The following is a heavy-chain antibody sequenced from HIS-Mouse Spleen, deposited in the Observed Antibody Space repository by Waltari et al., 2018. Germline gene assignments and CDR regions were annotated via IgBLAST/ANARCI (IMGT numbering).Heavy chain of an antibody. CDR1: GGSISSSSYY. Sequence: QLQLQESGPGLVKPSETLSLTCTVPGGSISSSSYYWGWLRQPPGKGLEWIGSIYYSGSTYYNPSLKSRVTISVDTSKNQLSLKLSSVTAADTAVYYCAREIPYSSSWYDWYFDLWGRGTLVTVSS. D-gene: IGHD6-13*01. CDR3: AREIPYSSSWYDWYFDL. V-gene: IGHV4-39*07. CDR2: IYYSGST. J-gene: IGHJ2*01.